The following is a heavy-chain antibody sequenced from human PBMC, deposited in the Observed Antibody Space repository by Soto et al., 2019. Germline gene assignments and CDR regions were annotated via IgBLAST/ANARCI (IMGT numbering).Heavy chain of an antibody. Sequence: GGSLRLSCAASGFTFSRYSMNWVRQAPGKGLEWVSYISGSSSTIYYADSVKGRFTISRDNAKNSLYLQMNSLRDEDTAVYYCARDWTEYYCCGFKPPVTDYRFQGTLVTVSS. J-gene: IGHJ4*02. V-gene: IGHV3-48*02. D-gene: IGHD2-15*01. CDR2: ISGSSSTI. CDR3: ARDWTEYYCCGFKPPVTDY. CDR1: GFTFSRYS.